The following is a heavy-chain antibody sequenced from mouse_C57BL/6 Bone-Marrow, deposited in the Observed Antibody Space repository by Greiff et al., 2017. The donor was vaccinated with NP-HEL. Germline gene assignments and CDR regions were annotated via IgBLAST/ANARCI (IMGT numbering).Heavy chain of an antibody. CDR2: INPYNGDT. V-gene: IGHV1-20*01. CDR3: ARGTRGYYYAMDY. Sequence: VQLQQSGPELVKPGDSVKISCKASGYSFTGYFMNWVMQSHGKSLEWIGRINPYNGDTFYNQKFKGKATLTVDKSSSTAHMELRSLTSEDSAVYYCARGTRGYYYAMDYWGQGTSVTVSS. D-gene: IGHD3-1*01. CDR1: GYSFTGYF. J-gene: IGHJ4*01.